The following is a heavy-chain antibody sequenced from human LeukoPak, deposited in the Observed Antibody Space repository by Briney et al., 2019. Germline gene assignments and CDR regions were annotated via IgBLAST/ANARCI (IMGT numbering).Heavy chain of an antibody. V-gene: IGHV3-21*01. CDR3: ARENVSGYYDSSGYSPFDY. Sequence: GGSLRLSCAASGFTFSTYSMNWVRQAPGKGLEWVSSISSSGGYIFDADSVKGRFTISRDNAKNSLYLQMNSLRAEDTAVYYCARENVSGYYDSSGYSPFDYWGQGTLVTVSS. CDR2: ISSSGGYI. D-gene: IGHD3-22*01. J-gene: IGHJ4*02. CDR1: GFTFSTYS.